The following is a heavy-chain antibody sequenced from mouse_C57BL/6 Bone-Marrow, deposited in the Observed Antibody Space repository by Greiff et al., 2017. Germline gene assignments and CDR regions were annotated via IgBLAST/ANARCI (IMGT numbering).Heavy chain of an antibody. J-gene: IGHJ3*01. V-gene: IGHV1-52*01. CDR2: IDPSDSET. Sequence: QVQLQQPGAELVRPGSSVKLSCKASGYTFTSYWMHWVKQRPIQGLEWIGNIDPSDSETHYNQKFKDKATLTVDKSSSTAYMQLSSLKSADSAVYESARYDYDVPYWGQGTMVTVSA. CDR3: ARYDYDVPY. CDR1: GYTFTSYW. D-gene: IGHD2-4*01.